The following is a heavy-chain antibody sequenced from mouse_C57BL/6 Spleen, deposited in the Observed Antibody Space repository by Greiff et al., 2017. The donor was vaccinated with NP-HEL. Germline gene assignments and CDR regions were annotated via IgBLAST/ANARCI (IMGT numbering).Heavy chain of an antibody. CDR2: INPSTGGT. V-gene: IGHV1-42*01. CDR1: GYSFTGYY. Sequence: EVQLQQSGPELVKPGASVKISCKASGYSFTGYYMNWVKQSPEKSLEWIGEINPSTGGTTYNQKFKAKATLTVDKSSSTAYMQLKSLTSEDSAVYYCARNYYDYDGFDYWGQGTTLTVSS. J-gene: IGHJ2*01. D-gene: IGHD2-4*01. CDR3: ARNYYDYDGFDY.